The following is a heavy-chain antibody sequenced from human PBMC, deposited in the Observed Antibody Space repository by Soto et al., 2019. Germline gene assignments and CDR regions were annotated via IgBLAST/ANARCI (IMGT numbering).Heavy chain of an antibody. V-gene: IGHV3-33*01. CDR1: GFTFSSYG. CDR2: IWYDGSNH. CDR3: ARGNGHFDY. Sequence: QVQLVESGGGVVQPGRSLRLSCAASGFTFSSYGMNWVRQAPVKGLEWVAVIWYDGSNHYYADSVKGRFTISRDKSKNTLYLQMNSLRAEDTAVYYCARGNGHFDYWGQGTLVTVSS. J-gene: IGHJ4*02.